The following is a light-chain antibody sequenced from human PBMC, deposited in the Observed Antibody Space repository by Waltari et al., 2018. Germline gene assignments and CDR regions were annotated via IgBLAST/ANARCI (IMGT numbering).Light chain of an antibody. CDR2: GAS. CDR3: HQYNYWPLT. J-gene: IGKJ1*01. Sequence: EIVMTQSPATLSVSPGERATLSCRASQSGVSNLAWFQQKPGQAPRLLIYGASTRASGIPARFSGSWSGTEFILTISSLQSEDFALYYCHQYNYWPLTFGQGPKVEIK. V-gene: IGKV3-15*01. CDR1: QSGVSN.